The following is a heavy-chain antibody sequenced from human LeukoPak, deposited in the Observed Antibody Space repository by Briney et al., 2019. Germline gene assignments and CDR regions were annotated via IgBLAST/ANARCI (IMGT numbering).Heavy chain of an antibody. V-gene: IGHV4-4*09. D-gene: IGHD6-6*01. Sequence: PSETLSLTCTVSGGSISSYYWSWIRQPPGKGLEWIGYIYTSGSTNYNPSLKSRVTISVDTSKNQFSLKLSSVTAADTAVYYCARHIPSSSWGGDYYFDYWGQGTLVTVSS. CDR3: ARHIPSSSWGGDYYFDY. CDR1: GGSISSYY. J-gene: IGHJ4*02. CDR2: IYTSGST.